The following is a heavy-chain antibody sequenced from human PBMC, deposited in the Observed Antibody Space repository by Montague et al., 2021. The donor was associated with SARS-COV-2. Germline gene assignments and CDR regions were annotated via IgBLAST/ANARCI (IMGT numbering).Heavy chain of an antibody. V-gene: IGHV4-59*01. CDR3: AGESDSYPSGTQYFDL. D-gene: IGHD2-21*01. CDR2: IYYSWST. J-gene: IGHJ2*01. CDR1: GGSISSYY. Sequence: SETLSLTCTVSGGSISSYYWSWIRQPQGTALEWVGYIYYSWSTNYNPYLTSRGTISVDTSKNQFSLKLTSVTAADTAVDFCAGESDSYPSGTQYFDLWGRGTLVTVSS.